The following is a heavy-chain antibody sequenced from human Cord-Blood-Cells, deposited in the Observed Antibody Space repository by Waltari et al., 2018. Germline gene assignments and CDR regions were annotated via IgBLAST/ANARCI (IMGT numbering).Heavy chain of an antibody. D-gene: IGHD1-26*01. V-gene: IGHV4-39*01. CDR2: IYYSGST. J-gene: IGHJ3*02. CDR1: GGSISSSSYY. Sequence: QLQLPESGPGLVKPSETLSLTCTVPGGSISSSSYYWGWIRQPPGKGLGWIGSIYYSGSTYYNPSLKSRVTISVDTSKNQFSLKLSSVTAADTAVYYCARRADDAFDIWGQGTMVTVSS. CDR3: ARRADDAFDI.